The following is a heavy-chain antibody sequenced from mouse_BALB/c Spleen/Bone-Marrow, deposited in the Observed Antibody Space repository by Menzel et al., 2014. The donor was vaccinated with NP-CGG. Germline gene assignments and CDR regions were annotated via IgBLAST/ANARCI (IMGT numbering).Heavy chain of an antibody. CDR1: GYTFTDYY. J-gene: IGHJ3*01. Sequence: EVQLQQSGPELVKPGASMKMSCKASGYTFTDYYMDWVKQSHGEGFEWIGRVNPYNGGTSYNQRFKGKATLTVDKSSSTAYMELNSLTSEDSAVYYCSRNPVTTAIAWFAYWGQGTLVTVSA. D-gene: IGHD1-2*01. CDR2: VNPYNGGT. CDR3: SRNPVTTAIAWFAY. V-gene: IGHV1-19*01.